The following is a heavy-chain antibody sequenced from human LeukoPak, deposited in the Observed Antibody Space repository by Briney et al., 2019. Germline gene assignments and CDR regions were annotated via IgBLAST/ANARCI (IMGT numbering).Heavy chain of an antibody. CDR2: MNPNSGNT. V-gene: IGHV1-8*01. CDR3: ARGRTHYDYVWGSYQGPNDY. D-gene: IGHD3-16*02. J-gene: IGHJ4*02. CDR1: GYTFTSYD. Sequence: GASVKVSCKASGYTFTSYDINWVRQATGQGLEWMGWMNPNSGNTGYAQKFQGRVTMTRNTSISTAYMELSSLRSEDRAVYYCARGRTHYDYVWGSYQGPNDYWGQGTLVTVSS.